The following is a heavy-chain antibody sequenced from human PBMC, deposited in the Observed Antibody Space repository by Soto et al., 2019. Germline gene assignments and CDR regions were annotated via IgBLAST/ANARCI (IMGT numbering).Heavy chain of an antibody. Sequence: EVQLVESGGDLVKPGGCLRLSCAASGFIFSHAWFHWVRQPPGKGLELVGRVKNNGGATDYAASVKGRFTISRDDSKDTVYLQMSSLRTEDTAIYYCAADLGPAYDSNNWFDPWGQGTLVTVSS. CDR3: AADLGPAYDSNNWFDP. CDR2: VKNNGGAT. V-gene: IGHV3-15*07. D-gene: IGHD2-21*01. CDR1: GFIFSHAW. J-gene: IGHJ5*02.